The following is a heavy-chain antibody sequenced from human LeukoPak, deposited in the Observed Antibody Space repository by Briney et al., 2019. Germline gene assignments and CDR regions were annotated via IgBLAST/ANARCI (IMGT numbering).Heavy chain of an antibody. Sequence: GGSLRLSCAASGFTFSSYAMSWVRQAPGKGLEWVSVIYSGGSTYYADSVKGRFTISRDNSKNTLYLQMNSLRAEDTAVYYCASPFPGYSSSWYLDVWGKGTTVTVSS. CDR2: IYSGGST. J-gene: IGHJ6*04. CDR1: GFTFSSYA. D-gene: IGHD6-13*01. V-gene: IGHV3-53*01. CDR3: ASPFPGYSSSWYLDV.